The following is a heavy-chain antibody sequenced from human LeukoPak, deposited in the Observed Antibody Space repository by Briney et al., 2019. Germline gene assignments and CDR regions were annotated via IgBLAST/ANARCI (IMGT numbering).Heavy chain of an antibody. Sequence: ASVKVSCKASGYTFTGYYMHWVRQAPGQGLEWMGWINPNSGGTNYAQKFQGRVTMTRDTSISTAYMELSRLRSDDTAVYYCARVSVRSGSDYYYYMDVWGKGTTVTVSS. CDR3: ARVSVRSGSDYYYYMDV. D-gene: IGHD3-10*01. CDR1: GYTFTGYY. CDR2: INPNSGGT. J-gene: IGHJ6*03. V-gene: IGHV1-2*02.